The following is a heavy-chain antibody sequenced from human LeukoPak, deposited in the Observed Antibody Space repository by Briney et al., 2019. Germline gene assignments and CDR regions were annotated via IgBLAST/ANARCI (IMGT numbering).Heavy chain of an antibody. Sequence: ASVKVSCKXSGGTFSSYAISWVRQAPGQGLEWMGGIIPIFGTANYAQKFQGRVTITADESTSTAYMELSSLRSEDTAVYFCARVSRTSMVRGIITFDYWGPGTLVTVSS. V-gene: IGHV1-69*13. D-gene: IGHD3-10*01. CDR3: ARVSRTSMVRGIITFDY. CDR1: GGTFSSYA. J-gene: IGHJ4*02. CDR2: IIPIFGTA.